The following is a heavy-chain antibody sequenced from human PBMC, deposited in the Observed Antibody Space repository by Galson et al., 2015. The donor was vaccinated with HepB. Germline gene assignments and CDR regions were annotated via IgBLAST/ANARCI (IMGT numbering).Heavy chain of an antibody. CDR1: GFTFSSYA. Sequence: SLRLSCAASGFTFSSYAMSWGRQAPGKGLEWVSVISGSGGSTYYADSVKGRFTISRDNSKNTLYVQMHSLRAEDTAVYYCAARYCSGGSCHHFDSWGQGTLVTVSS. D-gene: IGHD2-15*01. CDR2: ISGSGGST. CDR3: AARYCSGGSCHHFDS. J-gene: IGHJ4*02. V-gene: IGHV3-23*01.